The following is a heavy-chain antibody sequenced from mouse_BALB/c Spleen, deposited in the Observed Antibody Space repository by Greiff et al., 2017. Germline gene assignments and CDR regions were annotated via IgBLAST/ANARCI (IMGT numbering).Heavy chain of an antibody. Sequence: LQESGAELAKPGASVKMFCKASGYTFTSYWMHWVKQRPGQGLEWIGYINPSTGYTEYNQKFKDKATLTADKSSSTAYMQLSSLTSEDSAVYYCARSTMITAWFAYWGQGTLVTVSA. D-gene: IGHD2-4*01. CDR2: INPSTGYT. CDR1: GYTFTSYW. V-gene: IGHV1-7*01. J-gene: IGHJ3*01. CDR3: ARSTMITAWFAY.